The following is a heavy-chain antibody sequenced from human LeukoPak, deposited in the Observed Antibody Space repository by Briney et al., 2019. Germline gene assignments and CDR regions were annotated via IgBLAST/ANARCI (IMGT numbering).Heavy chain of an antibody. V-gene: IGHV1-69*05. CDR3: ARDGGSFSYNMDV. D-gene: IGHD1-26*01. J-gene: IGHJ6*02. CDR2: IIPIFGTA. CDR1: GGTFSSYA. Sequence: GASVKVSCKASGGTFSSYAISWVRQAPGQGLEWMGGIIPIFGTANYAQKSQGRVTMTSDTSTSTVYMELSSLRSEDTAVYFCARDGGSFSYNMDVWGQGTTVTVSS.